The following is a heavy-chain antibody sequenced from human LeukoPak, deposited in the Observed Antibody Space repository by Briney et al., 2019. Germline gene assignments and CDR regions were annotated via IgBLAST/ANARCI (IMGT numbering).Heavy chain of an antibody. J-gene: IGHJ4*02. Sequence: LXXMXXINPNSGGTNYAQKFQGRVTMTRDTSISSADMELSRLRSYDTAVYYCARSTHYYGSGSYYDYWGQGTLVTVSS. V-gene: IGHV1-2*02. CDR2: INPNSGGT. D-gene: IGHD3-10*01. CDR3: ARSTHYYGSGSYYDY.